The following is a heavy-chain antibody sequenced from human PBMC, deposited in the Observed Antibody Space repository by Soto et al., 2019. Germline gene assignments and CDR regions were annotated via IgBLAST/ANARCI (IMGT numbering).Heavy chain of an antibody. CDR3: ARDPTYCSGGSCYPDPYYYYGMDV. Sequence: VASVKVSCKTSGDSFSDYYIHWVRQAPGQGLEWMGWINPNGGTTKYAQKHQGRVTMTTDTSMSTAYMELSSLRSDDTAVYYCARDPTYCSGGSCYPDPYYYYGMDVWGQGTTVTVSS. CDR1: GDSFSDYY. V-gene: IGHV1-2*02. CDR2: INPNGGTT. D-gene: IGHD2-15*01. J-gene: IGHJ6*02.